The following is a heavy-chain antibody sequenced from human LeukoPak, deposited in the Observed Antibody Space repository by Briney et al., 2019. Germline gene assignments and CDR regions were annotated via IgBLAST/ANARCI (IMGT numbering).Heavy chain of an antibody. J-gene: IGHJ4*02. V-gene: IGHV4-39*07. CDR1: GGSISSTSYY. CDR2: IYYSGST. CDR3: ARDGDSSGWTRSDY. D-gene: IGHD6-19*01. Sequence: SETLSLTCTVSGGSISSTSYYWGWIRQPPGKGLEWIGSIYYSGSTYYNPSLKSRVTISADRSKNQFSLKLSSVTAADTAVYYCARDGDSSGWTRSDYWGQGTLVIVSS.